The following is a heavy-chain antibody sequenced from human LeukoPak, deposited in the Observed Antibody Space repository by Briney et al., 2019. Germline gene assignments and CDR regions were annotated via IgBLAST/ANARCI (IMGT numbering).Heavy chain of an antibody. D-gene: IGHD1-26*01. Sequence: GGSLRLSCAASGFTFSSYWMHWVRQAPGKGLVWVSRINSDGSSTSYADSVKGRFTISRDNAKNTLYLQMNSLRAEDTAVYYCARGGVGATIGAVSAFDIWGQGTMVTVSS. V-gene: IGHV3-74*01. J-gene: IGHJ3*02. CDR1: GFTFSSYW. CDR2: INSDGSST. CDR3: ARGGVGATIGAVSAFDI.